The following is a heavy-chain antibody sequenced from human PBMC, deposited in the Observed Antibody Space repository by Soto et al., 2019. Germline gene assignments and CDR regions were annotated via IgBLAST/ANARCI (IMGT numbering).Heavy chain of an antibody. CDR1: GFTFSSYS. D-gene: IGHD3-3*01. CDR3: VRFPPFGVVPGFDY. J-gene: IGHJ4*02. Sequence: EVQLVESGGGLVQPGGSLRLSCAASGFTFSSYSMNWVRQAPGKGLEWVSYISSISSTIYYADSVKGRFTISRDNAKNSLYLQMNSLRAEDTAVYYCVRFPPFGVVPGFDYWGQGTLVTVSS. V-gene: IGHV3-48*01. CDR2: ISSISSTI.